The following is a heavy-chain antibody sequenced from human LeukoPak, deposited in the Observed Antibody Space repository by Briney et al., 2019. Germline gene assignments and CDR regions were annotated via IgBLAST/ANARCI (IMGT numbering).Heavy chain of an antibody. V-gene: IGHV4-39*07. D-gene: IGHD2-2*01. Sequence: SETLSLTCTVSGGSISSSSYYWSWIRQPPGKGLEWIGEINHSGSTNYNPSLKSRVTISVDTSRNQFSLKLSSVTAADTAVYYCARRSGRVPAAPGVGGAFDIWGQGTMVTVSS. CDR2: INHSGST. J-gene: IGHJ3*02. CDR1: GGSISSSSYY. CDR3: ARRSGRVPAAPGVGGAFDI.